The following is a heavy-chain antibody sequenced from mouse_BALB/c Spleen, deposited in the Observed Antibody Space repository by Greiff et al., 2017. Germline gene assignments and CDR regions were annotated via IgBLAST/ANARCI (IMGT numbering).Heavy chain of an antibody. CDR1: GFNFKDTY. Sequence: VQLQQSGAELVKPGASVKLSCTASGFNFKDTYMHWVKQRPEQGLEWIGRIDPANGNTKYDPKFQGKATITADTSSNTAYLQLSSLTSEDTAVYYCARCDGNCVGFAYWGQGTLVTVSA. D-gene: IGHD2-1*01. J-gene: IGHJ3*01. V-gene: IGHV14-3*02. CDR2: IDPANGNT. CDR3: ARCDGNCVGFAY.